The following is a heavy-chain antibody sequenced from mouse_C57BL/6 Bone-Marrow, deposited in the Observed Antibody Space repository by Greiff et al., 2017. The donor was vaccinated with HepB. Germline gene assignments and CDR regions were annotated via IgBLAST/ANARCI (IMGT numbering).Heavy chain of an antibody. CDR3: TRGDDYDFSFAY. J-gene: IGHJ3*01. Sequence: EVMLVESGEGLVKPGGSLKLSCAASGFTFSSYAMSWVRQTPEKRLEWVAYISSGGDYIYYADTVKGRFTISRDNARNTLYLQMSSLKAEDTAMYYCTRGDDYDFSFAYWGQGTLVTVSA. D-gene: IGHD2-4*01. CDR2: ISSGGDYI. V-gene: IGHV5-9-1*02. CDR1: GFTFSSYA.